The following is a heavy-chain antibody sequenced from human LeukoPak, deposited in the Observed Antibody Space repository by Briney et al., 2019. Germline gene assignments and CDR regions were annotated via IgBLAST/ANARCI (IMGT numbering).Heavy chain of an antibody. Sequence: ASVKVSCKVSVYIFTSYALNWVRQAPGQGLEWLGWINTNTGHPTYAQGFRGRFVLSLDTSVSTAYLQISSLKTEDSAVYYCARDDPESGHFDYWGQGTLVTVSS. CDR3: ARDDPESGHFDY. J-gene: IGHJ4*02. CDR2: INTNTGHP. V-gene: IGHV7-4-1*02. D-gene: IGHD3-10*01. CDR1: VYIFTSYA.